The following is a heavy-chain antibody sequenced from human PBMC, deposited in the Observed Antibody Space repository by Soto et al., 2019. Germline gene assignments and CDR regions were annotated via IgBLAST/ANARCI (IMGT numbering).Heavy chain of an antibody. CDR1: GFTFSSYA. J-gene: IGHJ4*02. CDR3: AKDQPGYYYDSSGYYRVSSVDY. CDR2: ISGSGGST. Sequence: GGSLRLSCAASGFTFSSYAMSWVRQAPGKGLEWVSAISGSGGSTYYADSVKGRFTISRDNSKNTLYLQMNSLRAEDTAVYYCAKDQPGYYYDSSGYYRVSSVDYWGQGTLVTVSS. V-gene: IGHV3-23*01. D-gene: IGHD3-22*01.